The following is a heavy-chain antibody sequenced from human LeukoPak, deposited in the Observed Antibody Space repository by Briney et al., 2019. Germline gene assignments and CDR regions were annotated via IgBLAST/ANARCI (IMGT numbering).Heavy chain of an antibody. Sequence: ASAKVSCKASGYTFTSYGISWVRQAPGQGLEWMGWISAYNGNTNYAQKLQGRVTMTTDTSTSTAYMELRSLRSDDTAVYYCARTREGVAARPFDYWGQGTLVTVSS. CDR2: ISAYNGNT. V-gene: IGHV1-18*01. D-gene: IGHD6-6*01. CDR3: ARTREGVAARPFDY. J-gene: IGHJ4*02. CDR1: GYTFTSYG.